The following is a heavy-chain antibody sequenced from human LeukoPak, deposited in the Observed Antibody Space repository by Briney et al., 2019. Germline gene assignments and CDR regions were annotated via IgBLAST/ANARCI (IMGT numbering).Heavy chain of an antibody. CDR1: GFTFSNAW. CDR3: TTVTIAAAGSDAFDI. J-gene: IGHJ3*02. Sequence: GGSLRLSCAASGFTFSNAWMSWVRQAPGKGLGWVGRIKSKTDGGTTDYAAPVKGRFTISRDDSKNTLYLQMNSLKTEDTAVYYCTTVTIAAAGSDAFDIWGQGTMVTVSS. V-gene: IGHV3-15*01. D-gene: IGHD6-13*01. CDR2: IKSKTDGGTT.